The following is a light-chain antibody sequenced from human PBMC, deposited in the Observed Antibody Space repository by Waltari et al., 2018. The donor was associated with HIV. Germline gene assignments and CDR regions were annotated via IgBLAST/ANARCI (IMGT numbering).Light chain of an antibody. J-gene: IGLJ2*01. CDR3: CSFTGRKSLI. Sequence: SALTQPASVSGSPGQCPTISSPGPSSDVAAYNLVPWYQQRPGKAPKLIIYEVNKRPSGVSDRFSASKSGNTASLTLSGLQAEDEANYYCCSFTGRKSLIFGGGTKLTVL. CDR1: SSDVAAYNL. CDR2: EVN. V-gene: IGLV2-23*02.